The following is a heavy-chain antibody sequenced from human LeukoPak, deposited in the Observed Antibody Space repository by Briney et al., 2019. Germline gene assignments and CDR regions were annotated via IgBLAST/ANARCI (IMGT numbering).Heavy chain of an antibody. CDR3: VTLGYCSSTSCYDDAFDI. Sequence: GGSLRLSCSASGFTFSSYAMHWVRQAPGKGLEYVSAISSNGGSTYYADSVKGRFTIPRDNSKNTLYLQMSSLRAEDTAVYYCVTLGYCSSTSCYDDAFDIWGQGTMVTVSS. CDR2: ISSNGGST. D-gene: IGHD2-2*01. CDR1: GFTFSSYA. V-gene: IGHV3-64D*06. J-gene: IGHJ3*02.